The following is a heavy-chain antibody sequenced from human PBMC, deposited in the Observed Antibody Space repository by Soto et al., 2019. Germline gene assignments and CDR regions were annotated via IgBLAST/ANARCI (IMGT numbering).Heavy chain of an antibody. J-gene: IGHJ6*02. D-gene: IGHD3-10*01. Sequence: GGSLRLSCDSSGFTFSSHGMTCVLHAPGKGLEWVAFISSTSSTKNYADSVKGRFTISRDNTKNSLYLQMSSLRDEDTAVYYCARRITMVRGPYYYYGMDVWGQGTTVTVSS. V-gene: IGHV3-48*02. CDR1: GFTFSSHG. CDR3: ARRITMVRGPYYYYGMDV. CDR2: ISSTSSTK.